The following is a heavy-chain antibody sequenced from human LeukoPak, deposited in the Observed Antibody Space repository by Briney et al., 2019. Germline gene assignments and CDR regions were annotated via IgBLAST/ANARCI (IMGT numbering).Heavy chain of an antibody. CDR3: ARDQNPDYDSRGYFDY. CDR1: GGTFSSYA. Sequence: SVKVSCKASGGTFSSYAISWVRQAPGQGLEWMGGIIPIFGTANYAQKFQGRVTITTDESTSTAYMELSSLRSEDTAVYYCARDQNPDYDSRGYFDYWDQGTLVTVSS. D-gene: IGHD3-22*01. CDR2: IIPIFGTA. J-gene: IGHJ4*02. V-gene: IGHV1-69*05.